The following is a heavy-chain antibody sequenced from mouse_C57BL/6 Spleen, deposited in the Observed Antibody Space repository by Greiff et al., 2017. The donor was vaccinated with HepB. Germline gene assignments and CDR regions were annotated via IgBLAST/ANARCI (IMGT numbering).Heavy chain of an antibody. Sequence: VQLKQSGPELVKPGASVKISCKASGYSFTGYYMNWVKQSPEKSLEWIGEINPSTGGTTYNQKFKAKATLTVDKSSSTAYMQLKSLTSEDSAVYYCASHIYDGYSRFAYWGQGTLVTVSA. D-gene: IGHD2-3*01. J-gene: IGHJ3*01. V-gene: IGHV1-42*01. CDR2: INPSTGGT. CDR3: ASHIYDGYSRFAY. CDR1: GYSFTGYY.